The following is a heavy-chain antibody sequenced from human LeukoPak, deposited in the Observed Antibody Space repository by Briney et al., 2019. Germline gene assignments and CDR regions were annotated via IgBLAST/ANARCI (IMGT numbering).Heavy chain of an antibody. D-gene: IGHD2-21*02. CDR1: GGTLSSYA. J-gene: IGHJ3*02. CDR2: IIPIFGIA. V-gene: IGHV1-69*04. Sequence: ASVKVSCKASGGTLSSYAISWVRQAPGQGLEWMGRIIPIFGIANYAQKFQGRVTITADKSTSTAYMELSSLRSEDTAVYYCALGDPQNAFDIWGQGTMVTVSS. CDR3: ALGDPQNAFDI.